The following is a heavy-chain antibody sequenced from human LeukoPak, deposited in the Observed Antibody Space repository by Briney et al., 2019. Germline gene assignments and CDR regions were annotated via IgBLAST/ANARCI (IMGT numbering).Heavy chain of an antibody. CDR2: INPNSGGT. CDR1: GGTFSSYA. Sequence: VASVKVSCKASGGTFSSYAISWVRQAPGQGLEWMGWINPNSGGTNYAQKFQGRVTMTRDTSISTAYMELSRLRSDDTAVYYCARGSPDRYYYDSSGSDYWGQGTLVTVSS. D-gene: IGHD3-22*01. V-gene: IGHV1-2*02. J-gene: IGHJ4*02. CDR3: ARGSPDRYYYDSSGSDY.